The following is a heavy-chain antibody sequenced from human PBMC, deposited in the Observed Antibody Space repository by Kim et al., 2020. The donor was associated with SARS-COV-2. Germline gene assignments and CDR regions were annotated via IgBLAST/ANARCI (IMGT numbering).Heavy chain of an antibody. Sequence: SETLSLTCTVSGGSISSYYWSWIRQPPGKGLEWIGYIYYSGSTNYNPSLKSRVTISVDTSKNQFSLKLSSVTAADTAVYYCARVGYCSSTSCYDRPFPYYYYYMDVWGKGTTVTVSS. CDR1: GGSISSYY. CDR2: IYYSGST. V-gene: IGHV4-59*01. D-gene: IGHD2-2*01. J-gene: IGHJ6*03. CDR3: ARVGYCSSTSCYDRPFPYYYYYMDV.